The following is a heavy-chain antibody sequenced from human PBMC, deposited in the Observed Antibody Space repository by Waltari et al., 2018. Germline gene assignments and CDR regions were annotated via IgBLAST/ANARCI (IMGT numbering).Heavy chain of an antibody. V-gene: IGHV3-53*01. CDR2: IYSGGST. CDR1: GFTVSSNY. CDR3: ARSGIAVAGTHFDY. J-gene: IGHJ4*02. D-gene: IGHD6-19*01. Sequence: EVQLVESGGGLIQPGGSLRLSCAASGFTVSSNYMSWVRQAPGKGLGWVSVIYSGGSTYYAGSVKGRFTISRDNSKNTLYLQMNSRRAEDTAVYYCARSGIAVAGTHFDYWGQGTLVTVSS.